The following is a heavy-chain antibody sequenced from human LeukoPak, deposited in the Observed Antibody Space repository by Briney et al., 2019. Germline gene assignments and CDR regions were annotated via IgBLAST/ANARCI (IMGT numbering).Heavy chain of an antibody. Sequence: GRSLRLSCAASGFTFSSYGMHWVRQAPGKGLEWVAVISYDGSNKYYADSVKGRFTISRDNSKNTLYLQMNSLRAEDTAVYYCARDNVELGKQQLEWFIRYYYYYGMDVWGQGTTVTVSS. CDR1: GFTFSSYG. CDR3: ARDNVELGKQQLEWFIRYYYYYGMDV. V-gene: IGHV3-30*03. CDR2: ISYDGSNK. D-gene: IGHD6-13*01. J-gene: IGHJ6*02.